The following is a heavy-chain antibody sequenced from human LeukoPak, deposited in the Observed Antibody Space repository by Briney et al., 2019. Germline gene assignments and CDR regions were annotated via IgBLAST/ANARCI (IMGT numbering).Heavy chain of an antibody. CDR3: ARDLGSSSWYADY. J-gene: IGHJ4*02. D-gene: IGHD6-13*01. Sequence: PGGSLRLSCAASGFTFSSYSMNWVRQAPGKGPEWVSSISSSSSYIYYADSVKGRFTISRDNAKNSLYLQMNSLRAEDTAVYYCARDLGSSSWYADYWGQGTLVTVSS. CDR1: GFTFSSYS. V-gene: IGHV3-21*01. CDR2: ISSSSSYI.